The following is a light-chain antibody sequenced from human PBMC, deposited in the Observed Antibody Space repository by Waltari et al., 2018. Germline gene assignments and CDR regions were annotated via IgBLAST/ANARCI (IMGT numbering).Light chain of an antibody. J-gene: IGLJ1*01. CDR3: LGWDSSTAWT. CDR1: KLGNTF. Sequence: SYDLTQPPSVSVSPGQTASITCSGNKLGNTFASWYQQRPGQSPVLVIYQDKKRPSGTPERFSGSNSGYTATLTISGAVPMDEADYYCLGWDSSTAWTFGTGTRVTVL. V-gene: IGLV3-1*01. CDR2: QDK.